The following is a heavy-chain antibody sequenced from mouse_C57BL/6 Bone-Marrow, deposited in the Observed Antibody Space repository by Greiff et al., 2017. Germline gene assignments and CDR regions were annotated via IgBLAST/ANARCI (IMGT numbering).Heavy chain of an antibody. D-gene: IGHD1-1*01. CDR3: ARRGYYGSIFYWYFDV. Sequence: EVQLQESGGDLVKPGGSLKLSCAASGFTFSSYGMSWVRQTPDKRLEWVATISSGGSYTYYPDSVKGRFTISRDNAKNTLYLQMSSLKSEDTAMYYCARRGYYGSIFYWYFDVWGTGTTVIVAA. CDR2: ISSGGSYT. CDR1: GFTFSSYG. J-gene: IGHJ1*03. V-gene: IGHV5-6*01.